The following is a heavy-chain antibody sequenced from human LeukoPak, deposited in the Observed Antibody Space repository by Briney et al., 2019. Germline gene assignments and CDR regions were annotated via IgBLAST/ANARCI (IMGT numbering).Heavy chain of an antibody. D-gene: IGHD1/OR15-1a*01. V-gene: IGHV3-9*01. Sequence: GGSLRLSCAASGFTFDDYAMHWVRQAPGQGLEWVLGISWNSGSIGYADSVKGRFTISRDNAKNSLYLQMNSLRAEDTALYYCAKQTTDSLMGAFDIWGQGTMVTVSS. CDR1: GFTFDDYA. CDR2: ISWNSGSI. J-gene: IGHJ3*02. CDR3: AKQTTDSLMGAFDI.